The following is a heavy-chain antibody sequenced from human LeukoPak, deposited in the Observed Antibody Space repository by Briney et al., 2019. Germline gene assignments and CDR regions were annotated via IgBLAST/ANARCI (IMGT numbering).Heavy chain of an antibody. CDR2: INPNSGGT. J-gene: IGHJ4*02. D-gene: IGHD4-11*01. CDR1: GYTFTGYY. CDR3: ARGTVSNYPAYYFDY. V-gene: IGHV1-2*02. Sequence: ASVKVSCKASGYTFTGYYMHWVRQAPGQGLEWMGWINPNSGGTNYAQKFQGRVTMTGDTSISTAYMELSRLRSDDAAVYYCARGTVSNYPAYYFDYWGQGTLVTVSS.